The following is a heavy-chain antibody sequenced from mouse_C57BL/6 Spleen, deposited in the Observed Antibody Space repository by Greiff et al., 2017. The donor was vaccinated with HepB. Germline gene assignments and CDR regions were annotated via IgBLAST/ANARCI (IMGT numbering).Heavy chain of an antibody. CDR2: INPGSGGT. Sequence: QVHVKQSGAELVRPGTSVKVSCKASGYAFTNYLIEWVKQRPGQGLEWIGVINPGSGGTNYNEKFKGKATLTADKSSSTAYMQLSSLTSEDSAVYFCARRDYGSSYYFDYWGQGTTLTVSS. CDR3: ARRDYGSSYYFDY. CDR1: GYAFTNYL. J-gene: IGHJ2*01. D-gene: IGHD1-1*01. V-gene: IGHV1-54*01.